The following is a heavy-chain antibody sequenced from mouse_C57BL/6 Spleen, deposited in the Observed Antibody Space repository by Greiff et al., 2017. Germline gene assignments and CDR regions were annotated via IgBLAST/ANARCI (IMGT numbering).Heavy chain of an antibody. CDR1: GFTFSDYG. D-gene: IGHD1-1*01. V-gene: IGHV5-17*01. CDR3: AVPSATLVVYFDF. Sequence: DVMLVESGGGLVKPGGSLKLSCAASGFTFSDYGMHWVRQAPEKGLEWVAYISSGSSTIYYADTVKGRFTISRDNAENTLFLQMTSLRSEDTAMYYCAVPSATLVVYFDFWGTGTTVTVAS. J-gene: IGHJ1*03. CDR2: ISSGSSTI.